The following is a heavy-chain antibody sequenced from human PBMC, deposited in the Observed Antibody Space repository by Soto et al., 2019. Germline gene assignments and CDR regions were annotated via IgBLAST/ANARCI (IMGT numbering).Heavy chain of an antibody. CDR3: ARGGDQLLYPYYYYGMDV. J-gene: IGHJ6*02. D-gene: IGHD2-2*02. CDR2: IIPIFGTA. V-gene: IGHV1-69*13. Sequence: GASVKVSCKASGGTFSSYAISWVRQAPGQGLEWMGGIIPIFGTANYAQKFQGRVTITADESTSTAYMELSSLRSEDTAVYYCARGGDQLLYPYYYYGMDVWGQGTTVTVSS. CDR1: GGTFSSYA.